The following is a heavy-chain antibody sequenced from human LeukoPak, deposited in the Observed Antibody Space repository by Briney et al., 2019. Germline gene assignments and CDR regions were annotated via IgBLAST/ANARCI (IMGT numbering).Heavy chain of an antibody. CDR1: GYTFTSYA. J-gene: IGHJ4*02. D-gene: IGHD2-2*01. CDR3: ARESTVVPAFDY. V-gene: IGHV1-3*01. CDR2: INAGNGNT. Sequence: RASVKVSCKASGYTFTSYAMHWVRQAPGQRLEWMGWINAGNGNTKYSQKFQGRVTMTRDTSISTAYMELSRLRSDDTAVYYCARESTVVPAFDYWGQGTLVTVSS.